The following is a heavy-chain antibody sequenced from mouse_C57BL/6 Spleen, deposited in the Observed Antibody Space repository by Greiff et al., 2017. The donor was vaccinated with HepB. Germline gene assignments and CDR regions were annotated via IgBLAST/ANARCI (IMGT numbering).Heavy chain of an antibody. CDR3: ARRNYGNPYGYAMDY. CDR1: GYAFSSYW. Sequence: QVQLQQSGAELVKPGASVKISCKASGYAFSSYWMNWVKQRPGKGLEWIGQIYPGDGDTNYNGKFKGKATLTADKSSSTAYMQLSSLTSEDSAVYFCARRNYGNPYGYAMDYWGQGTSVTVSS. V-gene: IGHV1-80*01. J-gene: IGHJ4*01. CDR2: IYPGDGDT. D-gene: IGHD2-1*01.